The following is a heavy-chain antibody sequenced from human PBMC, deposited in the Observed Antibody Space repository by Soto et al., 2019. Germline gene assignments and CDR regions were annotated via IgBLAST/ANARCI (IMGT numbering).Heavy chain of an antibody. V-gene: IGHV4-59*04. D-gene: IGHD5-12*01. CDR2: MYNTGST. CDR3: AAGGGLPRYY. CDR1: GGSISGYY. Sequence: PSETLSLTCTVSGGSISGYYWSWIRQPPGKGLEWIGYMYNTGSTYYNPSLKSRVTISVDRSKNQFSLKLSSVTAADTAVYYCAAGGGLPRYYWRQGTLVTVSS. J-gene: IGHJ4*02.